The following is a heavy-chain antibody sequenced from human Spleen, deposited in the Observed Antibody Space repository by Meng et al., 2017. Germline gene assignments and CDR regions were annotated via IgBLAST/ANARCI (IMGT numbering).Heavy chain of an antibody. CDR3: TRVAGDTAMAYFDY. J-gene: IGHJ4*02. V-gene: IGHV3-49*04. CDR2: IRSKPYGGTT. CDR1: GFNFGDYA. Sequence: GESLKISCTASGFNFGDYAINWVRQAPGKGLEWVGFIRSKPYGGTTEYAASVKGRFTVSRDDSKTIAYLQMNSLKTEDTAVYYCTRVAGDTAMAYFDYWGQGTLVTVSS. D-gene: IGHD5-18*01.